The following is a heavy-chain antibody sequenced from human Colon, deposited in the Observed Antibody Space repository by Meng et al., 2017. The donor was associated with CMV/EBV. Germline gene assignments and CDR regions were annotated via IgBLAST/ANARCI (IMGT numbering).Heavy chain of an antibody. CDR1: GLTLRSHG. CDR2: IRYDGSRR. D-gene: IGHD3-16*01. CDR3: ARDRLGGIDY. Sequence: GGSLRLSCAVSGLTLRSHGMHWVRQAPGKGLEWVASIRYDGSRREYADSVKGRFFISRDNSKSTVYLQMDSLRSDDTAVYYCARDRLGGIDYWGQGTLVTVSS. J-gene: IGHJ4*02. V-gene: IGHV3-30*02.